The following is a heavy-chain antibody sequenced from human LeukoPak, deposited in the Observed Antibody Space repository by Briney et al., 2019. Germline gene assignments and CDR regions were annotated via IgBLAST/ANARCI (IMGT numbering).Heavy chain of an antibody. D-gene: IGHD3-10*01. CDR1: GFTFTPYK. CDR2: INSRSIYI. J-gene: IGHJ4*02. V-gene: IGHV3-21*01. CDR3: ARSTGSGTDLDF. Sequence: PGGSLSFSWAAPGFTFTPYKRNWVGQPPGKGLDWVSSINSRSIYIYYADSVKGRFTISRDNAKNSLYLQMNSLRAEDMAVYYRARSTGSGTDLDFWGQGTLVTVSS.